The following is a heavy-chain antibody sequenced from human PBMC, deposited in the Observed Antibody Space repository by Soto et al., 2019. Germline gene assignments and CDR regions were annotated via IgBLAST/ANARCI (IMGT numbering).Heavy chain of an antibody. V-gene: IGHV1-58*01. CDR3: AAMATISSGAFDI. Sequence: VASVKVSCKASGFTFTSSAVQWVRQARGQRLEWIGWIVVGSGNTNYAQKFQERVTITRDMSTSTAYMELSSLRSEDTAVYDCAAMATISSGAFDIWGQGTMVTVSS. D-gene: IGHD5-12*01. CDR1: GFTFTSSA. J-gene: IGHJ3*02. CDR2: IVVGSGNT.